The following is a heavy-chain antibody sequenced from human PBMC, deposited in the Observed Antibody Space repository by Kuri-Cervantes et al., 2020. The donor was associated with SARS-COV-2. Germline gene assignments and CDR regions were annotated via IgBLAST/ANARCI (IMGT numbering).Heavy chain of an antibody. CDR2: INPNSGGT. D-gene: IGHD4-17*01. V-gene: IGHV1-2*02. CDR3: ARCYYGDYFDAFDI. CDR1: GYTFTGYY. J-gene: IGHJ3*02. Sequence: ASVKVSCKASGYTFTGYYMHWVRQAPGQGLEWMGWINPNSGGTNYAQKFQGRVTMTRDTSISTAYMELSRLRSDDTAMYYCARCYYGDYFDAFDIWGQGTMVTVSS.